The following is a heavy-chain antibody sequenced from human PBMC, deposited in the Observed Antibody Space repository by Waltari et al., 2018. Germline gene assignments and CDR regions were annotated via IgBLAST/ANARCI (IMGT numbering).Heavy chain of an antibody. J-gene: IGHJ6*03. Sequence: QVQLVQSGAEVKKPGSSVKVSCKASGGTFSSYAIRWVRQAPGQGLEWMGGIIPIFGTANYAQKFQGRVTITADKSTSTAYMELSSLRSEDTAVYYCARGAYYYDSSGYYYMDVWGKGTTVTVSS. D-gene: IGHD3-22*01. CDR1: GGTFSSYA. CDR2: IIPIFGTA. V-gene: IGHV1-69*14. CDR3: ARGAYYYDSSGYYYMDV.